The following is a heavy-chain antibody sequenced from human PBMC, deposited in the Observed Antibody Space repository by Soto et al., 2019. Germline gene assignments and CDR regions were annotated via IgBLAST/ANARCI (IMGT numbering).Heavy chain of an antibody. V-gene: IGHV1-69*12. CDR1: GDTFGTFA. CDR2: GVPVFGTP. D-gene: IGHD5-12*01. CDR3: ATTSRGYTAFFEF. Sequence: VQLVQSGAEVKKPGSSVKVSCKTSGDTFGTFAINWIRQAPGRGLEWLGGGVPVFGTPNYATDFQGRVTITADESANPSFTEVISLRSDDAAIYYCATTSRGYTAFFEFWGLGTLVIVSS. J-gene: IGHJ4*02.